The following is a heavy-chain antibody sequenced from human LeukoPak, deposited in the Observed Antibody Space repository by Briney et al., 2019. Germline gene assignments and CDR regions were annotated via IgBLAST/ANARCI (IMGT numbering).Heavy chain of an antibody. CDR2: ISAYNGNT. J-gene: IGHJ6*02. V-gene: IGHV1-18*01. Sequence: ASVKVSCKTSGYTFTSYGISWVRQAPGQGLEWMGWISAYNGNTNYAQKLQGRVTMTTDTSTSTAYMELRSLRSDDTAVYYCARDRYYDFWSGYSLGGLYYYYGTDVWGQGTTVTVSS. D-gene: IGHD3-3*01. CDR3: ARDRYYDFWSGYSLGGLYYYYGTDV. CDR1: GYTFTSYG.